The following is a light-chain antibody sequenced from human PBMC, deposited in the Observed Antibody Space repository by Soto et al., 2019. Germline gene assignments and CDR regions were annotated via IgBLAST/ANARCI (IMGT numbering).Light chain of an antibody. Sequence: ETVLTQSPGTLSLSPGETAIVSCRASQSLANSRLAWYRQKPGQAPRLLIYDVSRRATGIPDRFSGSGSGTDFTLSISRLEPEDFAVYFCHQYQTSPWTFXRGTKADIK. CDR3: HQYQTSPWT. J-gene: IGKJ1*01. CDR1: QSLANSR. CDR2: DVS. V-gene: IGKV3-20*01.